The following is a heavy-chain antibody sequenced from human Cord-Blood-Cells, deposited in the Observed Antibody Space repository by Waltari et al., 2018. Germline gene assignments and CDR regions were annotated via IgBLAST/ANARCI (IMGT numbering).Heavy chain of an antibody. D-gene: IGHD2-8*01. Sequence: QVQLVQSGAEVKKPGASVKVSCKASGYTFTGYYMHWVRQAPGKGLGWMGGINPKRGGTNYAQKFQGWGTMTRDTSISTAYMELSRLRSDDTAVYYCARDNGKTETGWFDPWGQGTLVTVSS. CDR2: INPKRGGT. CDR1: GYTFTGYY. J-gene: IGHJ5*02. CDR3: ARDNGKTETGWFDP. V-gene: IGHV1-2*04.